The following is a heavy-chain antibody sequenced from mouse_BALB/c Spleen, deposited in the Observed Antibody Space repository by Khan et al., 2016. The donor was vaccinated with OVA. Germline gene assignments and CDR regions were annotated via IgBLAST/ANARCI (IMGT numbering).Heavy chain of an antibody. Sequence: QVRLQQSGPELVKPGASVQMSCKASGYTFSDYVISWVKLRAGQGLEWIGEIYPGSGSAYYNEKFKGKATLTADKSSNTAYMQLSSLTSEDSAFYFCARSYDGAWFAYWGQGTLVTVS. J-gene: IGHJ3*01. V-gene: IGHV1-77*01. D-gene: IGHD1-1*01. CDR1: GYTFSDYV. CDR2: IYPGSGSA. CDR3: ARSYDGAWFAY.